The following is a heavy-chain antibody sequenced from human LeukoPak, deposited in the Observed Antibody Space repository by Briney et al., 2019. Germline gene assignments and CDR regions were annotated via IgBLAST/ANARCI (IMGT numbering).Heavy chain of an antibody. CDR2: ISSSSSTI. CDR1: GFSIIDHH. CDR3: ARVGRSGYTKDY. Sequence: GGSLRLSCAGAGFSIIDHHMDWVRQAPGEGLEWLSYISSSSSTIYYADSVKGRFTVSRDNAENLVYLQMNSLGAEDTAVYYCARVGRSGYTKDYWGQGTLVTVAS. J-gene: IGHJ4*02. D-gene: IGHD5-12*01. V-gene: IGHV3-48*04.